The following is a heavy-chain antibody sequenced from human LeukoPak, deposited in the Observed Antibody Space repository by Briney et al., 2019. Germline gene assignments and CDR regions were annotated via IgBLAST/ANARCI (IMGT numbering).Heavy chain of an antibody. V-gene: IGHV3-9*03. CDR1: GFTFDDYA. D-gene: IGHD6-13*01. J-gene: IGHJ3*02. CDR2: ISWNSGSI. Sequence: PGRSLRLSCAASGFTFDDYAMHWVRQAPGKGLEWVSGISWNSGSIGYADSVKGRFTISRDNAKNSLYLQMNSLRAEDMALYHCAKDISPFYSSSWLIRAFDIWGQGTMVTVSS. CDR3: AKDISPFYSSSWLIRAFDI.